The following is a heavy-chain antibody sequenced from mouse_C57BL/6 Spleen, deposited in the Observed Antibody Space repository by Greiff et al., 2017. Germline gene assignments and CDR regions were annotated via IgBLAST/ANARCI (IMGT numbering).Heavy chain of an antibody. CDR3: AREGYGNYVGFAY. Sequence: QVQLQQSGAELVRPGSSVKLSCKASGYTFTSYWMDWVKQRPGQGLEWIGNIYPSDSETHYNQKFKDKATLTVDKSSSTAYMQLSSLTSEDSAVYDCAREGYGNYVGFAYWGQGTLVTVSA. D-gene: IGHD2-1*01. CDR2: IYPSDSET. J-gene: IGHJ3*01. CDR1: GYTFTSYW. V-gene: IGHV1-61*01.